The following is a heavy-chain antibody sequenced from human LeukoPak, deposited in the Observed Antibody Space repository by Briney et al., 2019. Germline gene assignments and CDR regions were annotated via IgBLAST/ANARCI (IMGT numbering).Heavy chain of an antibody. CDR3: AREQTPVIHYYFDS. CDR2: IKQDGSDY. D-gene: IGHD3-16*02. J-gene: IGHJ4*02. Sequence: GGSLRLSCAASGFTFSSYWMSWVRQAPGKGLEWVANIKQDGSDYYYVDSVKGRFTISRHNAKNSLYLQMNSLRAEDTAVYYCAREQTPVIHYYFDSWGQATQVTVSS. CDR1: GFTFSSYW. V-gene: IGHV3-7*01.